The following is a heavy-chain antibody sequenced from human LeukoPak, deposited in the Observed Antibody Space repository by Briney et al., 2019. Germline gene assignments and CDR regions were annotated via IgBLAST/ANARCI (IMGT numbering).Heavy chain of an antibody. CDR2: INHSGST. Sequence: PSETLSLTCAVYGGSFSGYYWSWIRQPPGKGLEWIGEINHSGSTNYNPSPKSRVTISVDTSKNQFSLKLSSVTAADTAVYYCARYGWFREYDYWGQGTLVTVSS. V-gene: IGHV4-34*01. CDR1: GGSFSGYY. J-gene: IGHJ4*02. D-gene: IGHD3-10*01. CDR3: ARYGWFREYDY.